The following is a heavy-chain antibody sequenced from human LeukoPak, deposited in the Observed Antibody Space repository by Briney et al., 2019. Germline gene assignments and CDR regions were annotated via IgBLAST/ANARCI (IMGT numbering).Heavy chain of an antibody. D-gene: IGHD6-13*01. Sequence: ASVKVSCKASGYTFNTYYIHWVRQAPGQGLEWMGVINPSGDFTSYAQNFQGRITVTRDMSTRTAYMEMSSLRSEDTAVYFCASEIPASGKFDSWGQGALVTVSS. J-gene: IGHJ4*02. CDR3: ASEIPASGKFDS. CDR2: INPSGDFT. V-gene: IGHV1-46*02. CDR1: GYTFNTYY.